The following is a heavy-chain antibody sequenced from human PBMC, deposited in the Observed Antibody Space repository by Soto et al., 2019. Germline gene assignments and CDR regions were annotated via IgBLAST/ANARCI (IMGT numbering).Heavy chain of an antibody. CDR1: GGSISSSSYY. D-gene: IGHD2-2*01. CDR2: IYYSGST. V-gene: IGHV4-39*01. Sequence: QLQLQESGPGLVKPSETLSLTCTVSGGSISSSSYYWGWIRQPPGKGMEWIGSIYYSGSTYYNPSLNSRVTISVDTSKNQFSVKLSSVTAADTAVYYCARPHYCSSTSCYEAFDYWGQGTLVTVSS. CDR3: ARPHYCSSTSCYEAFDY. J-gene: IGHJ4*02.